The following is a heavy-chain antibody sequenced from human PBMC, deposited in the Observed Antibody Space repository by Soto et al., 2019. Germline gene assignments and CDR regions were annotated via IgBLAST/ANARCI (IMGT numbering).Heavy chain of an antibody. D-gene: IGHD6-13*01. J-gene: IGHJ5*02. CDR1: NGYINSGGFY. Sequence: QVQLQESGPGLLKPSQTLSLTCNVSNGYINSGGFYWSWIRQHPGKGLEWIGYIFHSGSTLYNPSLNSRVTLSADTSKHQLALNLRSVTVADTAVYYCARGGIAGHWFDPWGQGILVTVSS. CDR2: IFHSGST. V-gene: IGHV4-31*03. CDR3: ARGGIAGHWFDP.